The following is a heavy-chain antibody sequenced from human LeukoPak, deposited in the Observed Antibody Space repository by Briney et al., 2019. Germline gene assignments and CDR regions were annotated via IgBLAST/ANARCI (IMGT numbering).Heavy chain of an antibody. CDR3: ARDQFNSSGYSYYGMDV. D-gene: IGHD3-22*01. CDR2: VYYSGTT. Sequence: SKTLSLTCTVSGGSISSYYWSWIRQPPGKGLEWIGYVYYSGTTNYNPSLKSRVTISVDTSKNQFSLKLSSVTAADTAVYYCARDQFNSSGYSYYGMDVWGQGTTVTVSS. CDR1: GGSISSYY. V-gene: IGHV4-59*12. J-gene: IGHJ6*02.